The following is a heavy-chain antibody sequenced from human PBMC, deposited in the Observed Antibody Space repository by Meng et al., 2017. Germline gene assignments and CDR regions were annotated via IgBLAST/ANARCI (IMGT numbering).Heavy chain of an antibody. Sequence: GGSLRLSCAVSGFTFSNAWMSWVRQAPGKGLEWVSVIYSGGSTYYADSVKGRFTISRDNSKNTLYLQMNSLRAEDTAVYYCARGPRYSSSWYDAFDIWGQGTMVTVSS. CDR1: GFTFSNAW. D-gene: IGHD6-13*01. V-gene: IGHV3-66*02. CDR2: IYSGGST. J-gene: IGHJ3*02. CDR3: ARGPRYSSSWYDAFDI.